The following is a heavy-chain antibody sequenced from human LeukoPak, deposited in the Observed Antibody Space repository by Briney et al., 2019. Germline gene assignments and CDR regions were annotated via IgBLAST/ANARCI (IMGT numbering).Heavy chain of an antibody. CDR3: AKEAQSSGRYLPEYYFDS. J-gene: IGHJ4*02. CDR2: IWFDESNK. D-gene: IGHD3-22*01. V-gene: IGHV3-33*06. Sequence: GGSLRLSCAASGFTFSSYSMNWVRQAPGKGLEWVAMIWFDESNKYYVDSVQGRFTISRDNSKNMMYLQMNSLRVEDTAVYYCAKEAQSSGRYLPEYYFDSWGQGTLVTVSS. CDR1: GFTFSSYS.